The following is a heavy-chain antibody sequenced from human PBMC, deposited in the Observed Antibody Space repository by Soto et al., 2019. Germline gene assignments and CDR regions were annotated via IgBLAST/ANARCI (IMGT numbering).Heavy chain of an antibody. CDR1: GHRFIYYP. V-gene: IGHV1-3*04. CDR3: AREPLCGGKCYDNYFDP. Sequence: GASVKVSCKASGHRFIYYPIHWVRQAPGQRPEWMGWINIGNGNTQYSDKFQGRVTITTDTSASTAYMELSSLRSEDTAVYYCAREPLCGGKCYDNYFDPWGQGTLVTVSS. CDR2: INIGNGNT. D-gene: IGHD2-15*01. J-gene: IGHJ5*02.